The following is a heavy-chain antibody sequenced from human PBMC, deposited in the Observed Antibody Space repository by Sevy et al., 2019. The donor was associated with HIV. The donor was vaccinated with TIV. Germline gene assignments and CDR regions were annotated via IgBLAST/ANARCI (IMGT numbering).Heavy chain of an antibody. V-gene: IGHV1-18*01. J-gene: IGHJ4*02. CDR1: GYTFTSYG. D-gene: IGHD6-19*01. Sequence: ASVKVSCKAPGYTFTSYGISWVRQAPGQGLEWMGWISAYNGNTNYAQKLQGRVTMTTDTSTSTAYMELRSLRSDDTAVYYCARDQGSRYSSGWYDYWGQGTLVTVSS. CDR2: ISAYNGNT. CDR3: ARDQGSRYSSGWYDY.